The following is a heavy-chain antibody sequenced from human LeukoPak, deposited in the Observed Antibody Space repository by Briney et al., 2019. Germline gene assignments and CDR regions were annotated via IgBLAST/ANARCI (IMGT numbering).Heavy chain of an antibody. D-gene: IGHD3-3*01. CDR2: IYSSGNT. Sequence: SGTLSLTCSVSGASLSSRTSYWGWIRQPPGKGLEWIGTIYSSGNTYYNPSLKSRVTISRDTSKNQVSLKVNSVTAADTATYYCARHVSSAGVAVVITLIDSWGQGILVTVSS. CDR1: GASLSSRTSY. V-gene: IGHV4-39*01. J-gene: IGHJ4*02. CDR3: ARHVSSAGVAVVITLIDS.